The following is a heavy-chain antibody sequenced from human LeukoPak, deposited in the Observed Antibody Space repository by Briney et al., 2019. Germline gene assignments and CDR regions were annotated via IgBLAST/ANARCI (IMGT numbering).Heavy chain of an antibody. D-gene: IGHD5-24*01. J-gene: IGHJ4*02. Sequence: GGSLRLSCAASGFTFSSYGMNWVRQAPGKGLEWVSSISSSSSYIYYADSVKGRFTISRDNAKNSLYLQMNSLRAEDTAVYYCARGPRRDGYNFDYWGQGTLVTVSS. V-gene: IGHV3-21*01. CDR2: ISSSSSYI. CDR3: ARGPRRDGYNFDY. CDR1: GFTFSSYG.